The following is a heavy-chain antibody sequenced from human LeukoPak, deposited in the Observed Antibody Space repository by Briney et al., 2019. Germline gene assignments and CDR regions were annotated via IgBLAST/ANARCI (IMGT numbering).Heavy chain of an antibody. CDR3: ARKLGLGGNGFDP. Sequence: SVKVSCKASGGTFSNYAISWVRQAPGQGLEWMGGIIPLFGTANYAQRFQGRVTITADESTSTAYMALSSLRSEDTAIYYCARKLGLGGNGFDPWGQGPLVTVSS. V-gene: IGHV1-69*13. D-gene: IGHD3-16*01. CDR2: IIPLFGTA. J-gene: IGHJ5*02. CDR1: GGTFSNYA.